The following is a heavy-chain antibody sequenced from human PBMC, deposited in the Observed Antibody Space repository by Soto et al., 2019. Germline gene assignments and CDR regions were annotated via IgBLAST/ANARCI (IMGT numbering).Heavy chain of an antibody. CDR3: ASYRGAFYFDS. J-gene: IGHJ4*02. CDR1: GRSMSSNY. D-gene: IGHD4-4*01. CDR2: VFYGGT. Sequence: GPMDPSETLSLTCSVSGRSMSSNYWSWIRQSPDKGLEWLGYVFYGGTDYNPSLEGRVSMSVETPKSQFSLKLTSVTAADTAVYYCASYRGAFYFDSWGQGIQVTVS. V-gene: IGHV4-59*01.